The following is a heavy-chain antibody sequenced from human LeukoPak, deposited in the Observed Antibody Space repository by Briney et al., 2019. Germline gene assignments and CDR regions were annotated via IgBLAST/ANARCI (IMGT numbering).Heavy chain of an antibody. V-gene: IGHV3-30*03. CDR1: GFTFSSYG. CDR3: ARGRKGVIIPKNDY. CDR2: ISYDGSDK. D-gene: IGHD3-10*01. J-gene: IGHJ4*02. Sequence: GRSLRLSCAASGFTFSSYGMHWVRQAPGKGLEWVAVISYDGSDKYYADSVKGRFTISRDSSKNTLYLQMNSLRAEDTAVYYCARGRKGVIIPKNDYWGQGALVTVSS.